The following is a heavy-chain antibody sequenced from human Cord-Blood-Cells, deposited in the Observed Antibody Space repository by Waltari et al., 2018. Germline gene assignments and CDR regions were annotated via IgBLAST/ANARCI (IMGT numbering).Heavy chain of an antibody. CDR2: ISYDGSNK. CDR3: ARDSSSWYY. J-gene: IGHJ4*02. D-gene: IGHD6-13*01. V-gene: IGHV3-30-3*01. Sequence: QVQLVESGGGVVQPGRSLRLSCAASGCTFSSFAMHWVRQAPGKGLELVAVISYDGSNKYYADSVKGRFTISRDNSKNTLYLQMNSLRAEDTAVYYCARDSSSWYYWGQGTLVTVSS. CDR1: GCTFSSFA.